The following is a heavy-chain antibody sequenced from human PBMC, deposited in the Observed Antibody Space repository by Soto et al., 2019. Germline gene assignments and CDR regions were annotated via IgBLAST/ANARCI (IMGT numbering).Heavy chain of an antibody. CDR2: INPSGATT. V-gene: IGHV1-46*01. D-gene: IGHD2-2*01. J-gene: IGHJ4*02. Sequence: QVSLVQSGAEVKKPGASVKVSCKASGYTFTSYYVHWVRQAPGQGLEWMGIINPSGATTTYAQNFQGRVAMTRDTSTCTVYMELSSLRSEDTAVYYCARRDCFSSSCYFKYWGQGTLVTVSS. CDR1: GYTFTSYY. CDR3: ARRDCFSSSCYFKY.